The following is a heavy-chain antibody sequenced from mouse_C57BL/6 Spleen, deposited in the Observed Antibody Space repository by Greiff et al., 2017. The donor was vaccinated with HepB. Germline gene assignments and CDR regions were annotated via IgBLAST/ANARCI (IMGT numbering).Heavy chain of an antibody. CDR3: ARWDSNFYFDY. V-gene: IGHV1-61*01. D-gene: IGHD2-5*01. Sequence: VQLQQPGAELVRPGSSVKLSCKASGYTFTSYWMDWVKQRPGQGLEWIGNIYPSDSETHYNQKFKDKATLTVDKSSSTAYMQLSSLTSEDSAVYYCARWDSNFYFDYWGQGTTLTVSS. CDR1: GYTFTSYW. J-gene: IGHJ2*01. CDR2: IYPSDSET.